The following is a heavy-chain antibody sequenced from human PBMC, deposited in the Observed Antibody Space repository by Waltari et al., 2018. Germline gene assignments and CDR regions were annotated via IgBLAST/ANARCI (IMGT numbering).Heavy chain of an antibody. D-gene: IGHD4-4*01. Sequence: QVLLQESGPGLVKPSETLSLTCVVSGYSISSGYFWGWIRQAPGQGLEWFGSIFQSGTTYYNPSLKSRLSISVDTSRNQFSLKLTSVTAADTAVYYCARRGRTTVTYYFDFWGQGTLVTVSS. J-gene: IGHJ4*02. CDR2: IFQSGTT. CDR3: ARRGRTTVTYYFDF. V-gene: IGHV4-38-2*01. CDR1: GYSISSGYF.